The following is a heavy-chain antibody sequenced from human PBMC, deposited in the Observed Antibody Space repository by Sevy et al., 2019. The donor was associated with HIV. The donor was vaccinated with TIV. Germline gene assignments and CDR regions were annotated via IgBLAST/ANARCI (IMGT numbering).Heavy chain of an antibody. CDR1: GGTFSSYP. D-gene: IGHD2-15*01. V-gene: IGHV1-69*06. J-gene: IGHJ6*03. CDR3: ARDHGVASNYYYNMDV. CDR2: IIPIFGTA. Sequence: ASVKVSCKASGGTFSSYPISWVRQAPGQGLEWMGRIIPIFGTANYAQKFQGRVTITADKATNTAYMELSSLRSEDTAVYYCARDHGVASNYYYNMDVWGKGTTVTVSS.